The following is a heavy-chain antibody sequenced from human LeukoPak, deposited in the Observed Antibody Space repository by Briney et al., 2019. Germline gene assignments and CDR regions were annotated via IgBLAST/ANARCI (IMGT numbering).Heavy chain of an antibody. CDR2: IHHGGST. D-gene: IGHD2-2*01. V-gene: IGHV4-39*01. J-gene: IGHJ4*02. CDR1: GGSISSSSYN. CDR3: ARLPFCGTTSCPFDY. Sequence: SETLSLTCTVSGGSISSSSYNWAWIRQPPGKGQEWIGAIHHGGSTYYNPSLKSRVTISVDTSKNQFSLKLSSVTAADTAFYYCARLPFCGTTSCPFDYWGQGTLVTVSS.